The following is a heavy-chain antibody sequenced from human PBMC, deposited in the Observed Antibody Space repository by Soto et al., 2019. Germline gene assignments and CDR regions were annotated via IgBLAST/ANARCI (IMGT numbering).Heavy chain of an antibody. V-gene: IGHV3-23*01. CDR2: ISGSGGST. Sequence: PGGSLRLSCAASGFTFSHYWMSWVRQAPGKGLEWVSAISGSGGSTYYADSVKGRFTISRDNSKNTLYLQMNSLRAEDTAVYYCAKDRYYYGSGSYYWGQGTLVTVSS. CDR1: GFTFSHYW. CDR3: AKDRYYYGSGSYY. D-gene: IGHD3-10*01. J-gene: IGHJ4*02.